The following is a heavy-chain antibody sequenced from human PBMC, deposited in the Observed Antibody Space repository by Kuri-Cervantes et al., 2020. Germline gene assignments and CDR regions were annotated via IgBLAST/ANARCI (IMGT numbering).Heavy chain of an antibody. D-gene: IGHD6-19*01. V-gene: IGHV1-46*01. J-gene: IGHJ4*02. CDR2: INPSGGST. CDR3: ARAQWLKGVGDY. Sequence: ASVKVSCKVSGYTLTELSMHWVRQAPGQGLEWMGIINPSGGSTSYAQKFQGRVTMTRDTSTSTVYMELSSLRSEDTAVYYCARAQWLKGVGDYWGQGTLVTVSS. CDR1: GYTLTELS.